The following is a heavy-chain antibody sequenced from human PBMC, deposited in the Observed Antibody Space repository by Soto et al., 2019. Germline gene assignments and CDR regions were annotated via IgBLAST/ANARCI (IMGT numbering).Heavy chain of an antibody. Sequence: QITLKESGPTLVKPTQTLTLTCTFSGLSLSTTGVGVGWIRQPPGKALEWLALIYWDDDKRYSPSLKSRLTLTKDTSKNQVVLTMTNMDPVDTATYYCVQSRCGGDCLQSYSSHSSYRLDVWGQGTTVTVSS. CDR3: VQSRCGGDCLQSYSSHSSYRLDV. J-gene: IGHJ6*02. D-gene: IGHD2-21*02. CDR2: IYWDDDK. V-gene: IGHV2-5*02. CDR1: GLSLSTTGVG.